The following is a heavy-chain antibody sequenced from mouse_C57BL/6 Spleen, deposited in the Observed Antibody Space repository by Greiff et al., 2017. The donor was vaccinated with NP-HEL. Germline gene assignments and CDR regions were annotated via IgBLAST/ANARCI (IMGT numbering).Heavy chain of an antibody. D-gene: IGHD2-4*01. CDR3: STIYYDYGAGAMDY. V-gene: IGHV1-59*01. Sequence: QVQLQQPGAELVRPGTSVKLSCKASGYTFTSYWMHWVKQRPGQGLEWIGVIDPSDSYTNYNQKFKGKATLTVDTSASTAYMQLSSLTSEDSAVYYCSTIYYDYGAGAMDYWGQGTSVTVSS. J-gene: IGHJ4*01. CDR1: GYTFTSYW. CDR2: IDPSDSYT.